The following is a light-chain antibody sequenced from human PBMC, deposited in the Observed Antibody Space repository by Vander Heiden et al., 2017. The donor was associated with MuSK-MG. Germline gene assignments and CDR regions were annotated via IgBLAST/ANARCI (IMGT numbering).Light chain of an antibody. CDR2: GKN. V-gene: IGLV3-19*01. Sequence: SSELTQDPAVSVALGQTVRITCQGDSLRIYYASWYQQKPGQAPILVIYGKNNRPSGISDRFSASNPGNTASLTITGAQAEDEADYYCDSRDSSGDHYVFGSGTKLTVL. CDR1: SLRIYY. J-gene: IGLJ1*01. CDR3: DSRDSSGDHYV.